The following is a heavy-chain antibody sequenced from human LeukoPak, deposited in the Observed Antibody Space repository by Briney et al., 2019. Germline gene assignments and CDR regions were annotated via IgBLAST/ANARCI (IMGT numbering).Heavy chain of an antibody. D-gene: IGHD4-23*01. V-gene: IGHV4-31*03. J-gene: IGHJ3*02. Sequence: SETLSLTCTVSGGSISSGGYYWSWIRQHPGKGLEWLGYIYYSGNTYYNPSLKSRVTISVDTSKNQFSLKLSSVTAADTAVYYCARLEGTVVTHGGAFDIWGQGTMVTVSS. CDR2: IYYSGNT. CDR1: GGSISSGGYY. CDR3: ARLEGTVVTHGGAFDI.